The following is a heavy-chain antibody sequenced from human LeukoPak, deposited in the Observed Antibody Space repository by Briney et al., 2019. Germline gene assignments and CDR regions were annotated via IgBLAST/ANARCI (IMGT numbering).Heavy chain of an antibody. J-gene: IGHJ4*02. CDR3: ARDQLVGFWSGYLDN. V-gene: IGHV3-48*01. CDR2: ISSSGGAM. CDR1: GFTFSDYS. D-gene: IGHD3-3*01. Sequence: GGSLRLSCAASGFTFSDYSMNWVRQAPGKGLEWVAYISSSGGAMYYADSVKGRFTISRDNARNSLYLQVNSLRAEDTAVFYCARDQLVGFWSGYLDNWGQGALVTVSS.